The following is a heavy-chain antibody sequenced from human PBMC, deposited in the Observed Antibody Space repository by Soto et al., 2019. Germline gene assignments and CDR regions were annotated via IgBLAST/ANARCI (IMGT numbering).Heavy chain of an antibody. Sequence: GGSLRLSCAASGFTFSSYAMHWVRQAPGKGLEWVAVISYDGSNKYYADSVKGRFTISRDNSKNTLYLQMNSLRAEDTAVYYCARDKFDYYDSSGSAVDYWGQGTLVTVSS. V-gene: IGHV3-30-3*01. CDR2: ISYDGSNK. D-gene: IGHD3-22*01. CDR3: ARDKFDYYDSSGSAVDY. J-gene: IGHJ4*02. CDR1: GFTFSSYA.